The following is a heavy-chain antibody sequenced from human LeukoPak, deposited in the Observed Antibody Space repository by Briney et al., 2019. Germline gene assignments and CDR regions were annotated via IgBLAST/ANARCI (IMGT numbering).Heavy chain of an antibody. D-gene: IGHD2-2*01. CDR1: GGSISSYY. J-gene: IGHJ4*02. CDR2: IYTSGST. V-gene: IGHV4-4*07. Sequence: PSETLSLTCTVSGGSISSYYWSWIRQPAGKGLEWIGRIYTSGSTNYNPSLKSRVTISVDTSKNQFSLRLSSVTAADTALYYCAKGSGGNFVSSTSSSDYWGQGTLVTVSS. CDR3: AKGSGGNFVSSTSSSDY.